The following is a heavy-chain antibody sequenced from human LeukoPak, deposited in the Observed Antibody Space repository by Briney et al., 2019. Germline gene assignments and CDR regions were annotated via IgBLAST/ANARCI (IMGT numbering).Heavy chain of an antibody. V-gene: IGHV3-48*04. CDR3: ARVGTVTTYYFDY. Sequence: PGGSLRLSSAASGFTFSSYSMNWVRQAPGKGLEWVSYISSSGSTIYYADSVKGRFTISRDNAKNSLYLQMNSLRAEDTAVYYCARVGTVTTYYFDYWGQGTLVTVSS. D-gene: IGHD4-17*01. CDR1: GFTFSSYS. J-gene: IGHJ4*02. CDR2: ISSSGSTI.